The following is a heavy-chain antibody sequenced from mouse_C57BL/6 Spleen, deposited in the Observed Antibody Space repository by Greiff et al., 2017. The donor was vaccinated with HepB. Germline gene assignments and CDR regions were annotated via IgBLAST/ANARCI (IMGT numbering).Heavy chain of an antibody. V-gene: IGHV1-50*01. J-gene: IGHJ2*01. CDR3: ARPITTVVTRSYYFDY. D-gene: IGHD1-1*01. Sequence: VQLQQPGAELVKPGASVKLSCKASGYTFTSYWMQWVKQRPGQGLEWIGEIDPSDSYTNYNQKFKGKATLTVDTSSSTAYMQLSSLTSEDSAVYYCARPITTVVTRSYYFDYWGQGTTLTVSS. CDR1: GYTFTSYW. CDR2: IDPSDSYT.